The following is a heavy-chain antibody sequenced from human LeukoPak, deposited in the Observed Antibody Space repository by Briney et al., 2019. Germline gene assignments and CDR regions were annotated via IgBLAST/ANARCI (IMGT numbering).Heavy chain of an antibody. J-gene: IGHJ6*02. CDR2: IWYDGSNK. V-gene: IGHV3-33*01. D-gene: IGHD2-15*01. CDR3: AREIGGYCSGGTCYSPYNYGMDV. CDR1: GFTFSTYG. Sequence: GGSLGLSCAASGFTFSTYGMHWVRQAPGKGLEWVAVIWYDGSNKYYADSVKGRFTISRDNSKNTLYLQMNSLRVEDTAVYYCAREIGGYCSGGTCYSPYNYGMDVWGQGTTVTVSS.